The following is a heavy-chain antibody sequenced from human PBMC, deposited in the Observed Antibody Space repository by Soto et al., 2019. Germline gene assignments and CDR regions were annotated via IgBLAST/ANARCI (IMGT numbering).Heavy chain of an antibody. CDR3: ARDHKDYYDSSGYYYGLRHDY. J-gene: IGHJ4*02. V-gene: IGHV4-30-4*01. Sequence: QVQLQESGPGLVKPSQTLSLTCTVSGGSISSGDYYWGWIRQPPGKGLEWIGYIYYSGSTYYNPSLKSRVTISVDTSKNQFSLKLSSVTAADTAVYYCARDHKDYYDSSGYYYGLRHDYWGQGTLVTVSS. CDR2: IYYSGST. CDR1: GGSISSGDYY. D-gene: IGHD3-22*01.